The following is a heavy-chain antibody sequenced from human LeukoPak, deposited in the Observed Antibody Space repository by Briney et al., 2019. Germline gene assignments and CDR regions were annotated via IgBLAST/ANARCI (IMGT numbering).Heavy chain of an antibody. J-gene: IGHJ4*02. CDR3: ARALWRTVVTPLGY. Sequence: GGSLRLSCAASGFTFSSYEMNWVRQAPGKGLEWVAYISSSGSTKYYADSVKGRFTFSRDNAKNSLYLQMNSLRAEDTAVYYCARALWRTVVTPLGYWGQGTLVTVSS. V-gene: IGHV3-48*03. CDR1: GFTFSSYE. D-gene: IGHD4-23*01. CDR2: ISSSGSTK.